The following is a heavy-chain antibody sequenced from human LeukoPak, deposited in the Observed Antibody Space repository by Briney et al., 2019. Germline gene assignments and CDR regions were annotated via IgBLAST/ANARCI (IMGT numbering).Heavy chain of an antibody. CDR1: GGSISSGGYY. Sequence: PSETLSLTCTVSGGSISSGGYYWRWIRQHPGKGLEWIGYIYYSGSTYYNPSLKSRVTISVDTSKNQFSLKLSSVTAADTAVYYCARDKEVRGVSYYYYYGMDVWGQGTTVTVSS. CDR3: ARDKEVRGVSYYYYYGMDV. V-gene: IGHV4-31*03. CDR2: IYYSGST. J-gene: IGHJ6*02. D-gene: IGHD3-10*01.